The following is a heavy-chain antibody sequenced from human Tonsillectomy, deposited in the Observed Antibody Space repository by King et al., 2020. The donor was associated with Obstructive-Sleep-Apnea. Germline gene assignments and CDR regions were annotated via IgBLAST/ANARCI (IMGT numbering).Heavy chain of an antibody. CDR3: ARTHYYDSSGYGY. Sequence: QLQESGPGLVKPSETLSLTCTVSGGSISSSSYYWGWIRQPPGKGLEWIGSIYYSGSTYYNPSLKSRVTISVDTSKNQFSLKLSSVTAADTAGYYCARTHYYDSSGYGYWGQGTLVTVSS. J-gene: IGHJ4*02. V-gene: IGHV4-39*07. CDR2: IYYSGST. CDR1: GGSISSSSYY. D-gene: IGHD3-22*01.